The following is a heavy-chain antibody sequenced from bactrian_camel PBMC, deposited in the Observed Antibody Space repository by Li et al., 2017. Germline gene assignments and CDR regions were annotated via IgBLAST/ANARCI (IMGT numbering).Heavy chain of an antibody. CDR1: GSKYRTYA. CDR2: IYTGNGSP. Sequence: HVQLVESGGGSVQAGGSLRLSCVGFGSKYRTYALGWFRQAPGKEREGVAFIYTGNGSPYYPDSVKGRFIISRDNAKRTLYLQMNSLKPEDTAMYICAADPSPCHIVVGQIGTGKYRYAYWGQGTQVTVS. J-gene: IGHJ4*01. D-gene: IGHD1*01. V-gene: IGHV3S61*01. CDR3: AADPSPCHIVVGQIGTGKYRYAY.